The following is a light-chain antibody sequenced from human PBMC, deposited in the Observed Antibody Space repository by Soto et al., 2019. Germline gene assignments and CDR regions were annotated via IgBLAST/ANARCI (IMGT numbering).Light chain of an antibody. CDR3: QQYNSYPLA. V-gene: IGKV3-15*01. CDR2: GSF. CDR1: QSVDNN. J-gene: IGKJ2*01. Sequence: EIVMTQSPVTLSASPGESATLSCRASQSVDNNVAWYQQKPGQAPRLLIVGSFARATGIPARFSGSGSGSEFTLTISGLQSEDFAVYYCQQYNSYPLAFGQGTKLEIK.